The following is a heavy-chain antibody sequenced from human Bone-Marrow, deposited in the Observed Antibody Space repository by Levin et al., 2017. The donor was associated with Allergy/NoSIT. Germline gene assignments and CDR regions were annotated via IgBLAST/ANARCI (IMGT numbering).Heavy chain of an antibody. Sequence: PGGSLRLSCAASGFTFSSYSMNWVRQAPGKGLEWVSSISSSSSYIYYADSVKGRFTISRDNAKNSLYLQMNSLRAEDTAVYYCARGRRAPRPQVKRDRYEGQWLVESKINWFDPWGQGTLVTVSS. D-gene: IGHD6-19*01. J-gene: IGHJ5*02. CDR2: ISSSSSYI. CDR1: GFTFSSYS. CDR3: ARGRRAPRPQVKRDRYEGQWLVESKINWFDP. V-gene: IGHV3-21*01.